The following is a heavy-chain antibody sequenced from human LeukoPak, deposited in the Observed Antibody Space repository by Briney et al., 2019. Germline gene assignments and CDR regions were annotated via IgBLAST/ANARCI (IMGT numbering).Heavy chain of an antibody. CDR1: GGTFSSYA. CDR3: ARSEDSSGSVDY. Sequence: ASVKVSCKASGGTFSSYAISWVRQAPGQGLEWMGGIIPIFGTANYAQKFQGRVTITADESTSTAYMELSSLRSEDTAVYYCARSEDSSGSVDYWGQGTLVTVSS. CDR2: IIPIFGTA. J-gene: IGHJ4*02. V-gene: IGHV1-69*13. D-gene: IGHD3-22*01.